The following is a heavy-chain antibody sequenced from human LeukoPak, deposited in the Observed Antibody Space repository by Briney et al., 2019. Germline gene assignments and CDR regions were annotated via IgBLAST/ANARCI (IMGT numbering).Heavy chain of an antibody. V-gene: IGHV3-30-3*01. CDR1: GFTFNSYA. Sequence: GGSLRLSCAASGFTFNSYAMHWVRQAPGQGLEWVAVISYDGNKKYYADSVKGRFTISRDTSKNKVFVQMNSLSAEDTAVYYCARDDGYYDSSGSLDYWGQGTLVTVSS. D-gene: IGHD3-22*01. CDR3: ARDDGYYDSSGSLDY. CDR2: ISYDGNKK. J-gene: IGHJ4*02.